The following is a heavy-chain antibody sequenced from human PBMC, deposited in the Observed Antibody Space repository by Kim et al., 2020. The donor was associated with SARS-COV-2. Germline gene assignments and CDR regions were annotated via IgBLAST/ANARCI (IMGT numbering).Heavy chain of an antibody. CDR2: IHPGNSDT. CDR1: GYNFTSYW. CDR3: ARPHANYDILTGYYY. V-gene: IGHV5-51*01. Sequence: GESLKTSCKSKGYNFTSYWKSWVRQMPGKGLQWMGIIHPGNSDTRYSPSLQGKVTISADKSISTAYLQWSSLKASDTAMYYCARPHANYDILTGYYYWGQGTLVTVSS. D-gene: IGHD3-9*01. J-gene: IGHJ4*02.